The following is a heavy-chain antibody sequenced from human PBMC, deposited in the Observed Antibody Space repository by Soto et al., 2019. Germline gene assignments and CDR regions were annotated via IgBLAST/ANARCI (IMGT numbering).Heavy chain of an antibody. CDR2: IIPMFGTA. CDR1: GGTFSSYE. D-gene: IGHD6-13*01. Sequence: QVQLVQSGAEVKKPGSSVKVSCKASGGTFSSYEITWVRQAPVQGLQWMGGIIPMFGTAKYGHNFQGRVTITADESTRTAYMELSSLRPDDTAVYYCAREQQLGTYDFDSWGQGTTVTVSS. V-gene: IGHV1-69*01. CDR3: AREQQLGTYDFDS. J-gene: IGHJ4*03.